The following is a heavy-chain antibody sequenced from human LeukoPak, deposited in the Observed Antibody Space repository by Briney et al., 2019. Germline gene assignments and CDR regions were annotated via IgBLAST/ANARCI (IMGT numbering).Heavy chain of an antibody. D-gene: IGHD3-3*01. J-gene: IGHJ6*03. CDR3: VRGSLASGVVVYYYYYLDV. CDR2: IGGSGDTT. CDR1: GFTFSNYA. V-gene: IGHV3-23*01. Sequence: PGGSLRLSCAASGFTFSNYAMTWVRQALGKGLEWVSAIGGSGDTTYYADSVKGRFTISRDNAKNSLYLQMNSLRAEDTAVYYCVRGSLASGVVVYYYYYLDVWGKGTTVTVSS.